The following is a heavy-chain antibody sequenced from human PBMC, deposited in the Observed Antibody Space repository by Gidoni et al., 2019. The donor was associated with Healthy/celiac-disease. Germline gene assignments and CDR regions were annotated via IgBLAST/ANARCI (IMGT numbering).Heavy chain of an antibody. CDR3: ARKVAAGTWWFDP. CDR2: INYSGST. Sequence: QVQLQESGPGLVKPSQTLSLTCTVSGGSISSGGYYWSWIRQHPGKGLEWIGYINYSGSTYYNPSLKSRVTISVDTSKNQFSLKLSSVTAADTAVYYCARKVAAGTWWFDPWGQGTLVTVSS. V-gene: IGHV4-31*03. D-gene: IGHD6-13*01. CDR1: GGSISSGGYY. J-gene: IGHJ5*02.